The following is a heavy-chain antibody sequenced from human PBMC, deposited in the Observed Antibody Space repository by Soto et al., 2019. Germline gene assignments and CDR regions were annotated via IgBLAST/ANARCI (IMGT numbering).Heavy chain of an antibody. J-gene: IGHJ5*02. V-gene: IGHV5-51*01. CDR3: ARHGVLRYFDWSS. CDR2: IYPGDSDT. D-gene: IGHD3-9*01. CDR1: GYSFTSYW. Sequence: PGESLKISCKGSGYSFTSYWIGWVRQMPGKGLEWMGIIYPGDSDTRYSPSFQGQVTISADKSISTACLQWSSLKASDTAMYYCARHGVLRYFDWSSWGQGTLVTVSS.